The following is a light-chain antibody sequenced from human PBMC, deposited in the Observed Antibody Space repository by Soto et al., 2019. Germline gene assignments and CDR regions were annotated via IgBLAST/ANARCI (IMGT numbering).Light chain of an antibody. CDR2: DAS. CDR3: QQCNNWPYT. V-gene: IGKV3-15*01. CDR1: QSVSSN. J-gene: IGKJ2*01. Sequence: EVVMTQSPATLSVSPGDRATLSCRASQSVSSNLVWYQQKPGQAPRLLIYDASTMATGIPARFSGSGSGTEFTLTISSLQSEDFALYFCQQCNNWPYTFGQGTKLEIK.